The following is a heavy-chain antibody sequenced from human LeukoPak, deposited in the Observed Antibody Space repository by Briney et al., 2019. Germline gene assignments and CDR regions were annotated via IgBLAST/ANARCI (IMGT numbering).Heavy chain of an antibody. CDR2: IFYSGST. V-gene: IGHV4-61*01. CDR1: GDSVSRGSYY. D-gene: IGHD1-26*01. CDR3: AREVGATHGWFVP. J-gene: IGHJ5*02. Sequence: PSETLSLTCTVSGDSVSRGSYYWSWIRQPPGKGLEWIGYIFYSGSTTYNPSLKSRVTISIDASKNQFSLKVSSVTVADTAVYYCAREVGATHGWFVPWGQGTLVTVSS.